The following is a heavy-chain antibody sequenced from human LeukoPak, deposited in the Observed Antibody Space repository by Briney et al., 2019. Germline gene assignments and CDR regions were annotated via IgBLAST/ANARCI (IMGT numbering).Heavy chain of an antibody. Sequence: PSETLSLTCTVSGGSISSYYWSWIRQPPGKGLEWLGYIYYSGSTNYNPSLKSRVTISVDTSKNQFSLKLSSVTAADTAVYYCARDPLAMIGGGGFDPWGQGTLVTVSS. V-gene: IGHV4-59*01. D-gene: IGHD3-10*02. CDR1: GGSISSYY. J-gene: IGHJ5*02. CDR3: ARDPLAMIGGGGFDP. CDR2: IYYSGST.